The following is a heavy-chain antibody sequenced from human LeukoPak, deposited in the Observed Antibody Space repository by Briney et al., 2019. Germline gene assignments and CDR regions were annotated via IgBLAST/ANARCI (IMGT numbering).Heavy chain of an antibody. J-gene: IGHJ6*03. Sequence: GGSLRLSCAASGFTFSSYSMNWVRQAPGKGLEWVSSISSSSSYIYYADSVKGRFTISRDNAKNSLYLQMNSLRAEDTAVYYGARLGPGIAVVGTNRVRDVWGKGTTSTVPS. CDR3: ARLGPGIAVVGTNRVRDV. D-gene: IGHD6-19*01. CDR2: ISSSSSYI. V-gene: IGHV3-21*01. CDR1: GFTFSSYS.